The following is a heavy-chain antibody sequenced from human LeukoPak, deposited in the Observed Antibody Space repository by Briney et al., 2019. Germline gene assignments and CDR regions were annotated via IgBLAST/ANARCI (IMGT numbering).Heavy chain of an antibody. CDR3: AKGRLGCSSTSCYVDYYYYGMDV. CDR1: GFTFSSYA. J-gene: IGHJ6*04. V-gene: IGHV3-23*01. Sequence: GGSLRLSCAASGFTFSSYAMSWVRQAPGKGLEWVSAISCSGRSTYYADSVKGRFTISRDNSKNTLYLQMNSLRAEDTAVYYCAKGRLGCSSTSCYVDYYYYGMDVWGKGTTVTVSS. D-gene: IGHD2-2*01. CDR2: ISCSGRST.